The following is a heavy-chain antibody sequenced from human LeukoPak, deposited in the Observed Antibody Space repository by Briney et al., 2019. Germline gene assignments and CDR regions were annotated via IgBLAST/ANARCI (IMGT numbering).Heavy chain of an antibody. D-gene: IGHD3-22*01. CDR3: GRVMGDYDSSGKDY. V-gene: IGHV3-21*01. CDR2: ISSISSYI. CDR1: GFIFSDYS. Sequence: GESLRLSCAASGFIFSDYSMNWVRRAPGKGLEWVSTISSISSYIKYADSVKGRFTISRDNANSSLYLQMNSLRVEDTAVYYCGRVMGDYDSSGKDYWGQGTLVTVSS. J-gene: IGHJ4*02.